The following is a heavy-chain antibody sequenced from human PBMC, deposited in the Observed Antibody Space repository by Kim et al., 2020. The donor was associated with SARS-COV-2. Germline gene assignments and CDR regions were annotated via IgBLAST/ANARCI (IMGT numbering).Heavy chain of an antibody. D-gene: IGHD1-26*01. J-gene: IGHJ4*02. Sequence: YADSVKDRSTTSRDNSTNALYLQMNSLRREDTAVYYCEKATYRGSYYSDSGGQGTLVTVSS. V-gene: IGHV3-30*02. CDR3: EKATYRGSYYSDS.